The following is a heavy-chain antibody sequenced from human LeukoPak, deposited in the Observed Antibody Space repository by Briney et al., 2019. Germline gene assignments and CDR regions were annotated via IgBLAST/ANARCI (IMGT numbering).Heavy chain of an antibody. V-gene: IGHV4-34*01. D-gene: IGHD3-10*01. CDR1: GGSFSGYY. Sequence: SETLSLTCAVYGGSFSGYYWSWIRQPPGKGLEWIGEIDHSGSTNYNPSLKSRVTISVDTSKNQFSLKLSSVTAADTAVYYCARLKGSGSYSRRFDYWGQGTLVTVSS. CDR2: IDHSGST. J-gene: IGHJ4*02. CDR3: ARLKGSGSYSRRFDY.